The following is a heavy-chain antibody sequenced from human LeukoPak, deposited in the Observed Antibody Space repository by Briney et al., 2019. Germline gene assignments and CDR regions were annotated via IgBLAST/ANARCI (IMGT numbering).Heavy chain of an antibody. Sequence: PSETLSLTCTVSGYSIGTGYYWGWIRQPPGKTLEWIGNMYHSGFTYYNPSLKSRVTISMDTSKNQFSLKLSSVTAADTAFYYCAGKYYFDSSGYFYVDYWGQGALVTVSS. CDR3: AGKYYFDSSGYFYVDY. CDR1: GYSIGTGYY. J-gene: IGHJ4*02. CDR2: MYHSGFT. V-gene: IGHV4-38-2*02. D-gene: IGHD3-22*01.